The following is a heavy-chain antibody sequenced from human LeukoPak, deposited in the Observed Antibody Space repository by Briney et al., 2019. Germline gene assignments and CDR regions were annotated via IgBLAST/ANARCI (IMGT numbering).Heavy chain of an antibody. D-gene: IGHD1-26*01. CDR2: INHSGST. CDR3: ARHLLSSKSASYQPFDY. CDR1: GGSFSGYY. Sequence: TSETLSLTCAVYGGSFSGYYWSWIRQPPGKGLEWIGEINHSGSTNYNPSLKSRVTISVDTSKNQFSLKLSSVTAADTAVYYCARHLLSSKSASYQPFDYWGQGTPVTVSS. V-gene: IGHV4-34*01. J-gene: IGHJ4*02.